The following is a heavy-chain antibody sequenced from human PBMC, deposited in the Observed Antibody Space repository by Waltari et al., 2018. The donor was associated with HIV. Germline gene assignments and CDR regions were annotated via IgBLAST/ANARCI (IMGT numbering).Heavy chain of an antibody. Sequence: QVQLVQSGAEVKKPGSSVKVSCKASGGTFSSYAINWVRQAPGQGVEWMGGIIPIFGTADYAQKFQGRVTITADESTTTAYMELSSLRSDDTAVYYCARVSGSYLLYYYFDSWGQGTLVTVSS. CDR3: ARVSGSYLLYYYFDS. CDR2: IIPIFGTA. D-gene: IGHD1-26*01. CDR1: GGTFSSYA. J-gene: IGHJ4*02. V-gene: IGHV1-69*12.